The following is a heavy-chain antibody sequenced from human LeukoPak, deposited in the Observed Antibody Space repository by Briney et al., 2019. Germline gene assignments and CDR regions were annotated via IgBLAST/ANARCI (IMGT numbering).Heavy chain of an antibody. CDR2: IKEDGSEK. D-gene: IGHD2-2*01. CDR3: ANLVPADY. J-gene: IGHJ4*02. V-gene: IGHV3-7*01. Sequence: PGGSLRLSCAVSGFTFSSYWMTWVRQAPGKGLEWVANIKEDGSEKNYMDSVEGRFTISRDNAKNSLDLQMNSLRVEDTAVYYCANLVPADYWGQGTLVAVSS. CDR1: GFTFSSYW.